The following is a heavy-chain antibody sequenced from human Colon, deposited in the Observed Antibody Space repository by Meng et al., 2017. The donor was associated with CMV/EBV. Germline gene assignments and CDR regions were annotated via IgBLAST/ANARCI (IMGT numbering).Heavy chain of an antibody. J-gene: IGHJ6*02. CDR3: ARRPLAASYYYGMDV. D-gene: IGHD6-13*01. V-gene: IGHV1-46*01. CDR2: INPSAGST. Sequence: ASVKVSCKASGGTFSSYAISWVRQAPGQGLEWMGIINPSAGSTTYAQKFQGRVTMTRDTSTSTVYMELSSLRSEDTAVYYCARRPLAASYYYGMDVWGQGTTVTVSS. CDR1: GGTFSSYA.